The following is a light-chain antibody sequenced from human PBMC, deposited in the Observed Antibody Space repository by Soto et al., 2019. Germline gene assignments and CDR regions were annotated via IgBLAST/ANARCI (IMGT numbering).Light chain of an antibody. Sequence: DIPMTQSPSSVSASVGDRVTITCRASQRISNWVAWYQQKPGKAPNLLIYAASTLQSGAPSRFSGSRPGTDFILTISSLQPEDSATYYCQQARSFPFTFGPGTKVDV. J-gene: IGKJ3*01. CDR1: QRISNW. CDR3: QQARSFPFT. V-gene: IGKV1-12*01. CDR2: AAS.